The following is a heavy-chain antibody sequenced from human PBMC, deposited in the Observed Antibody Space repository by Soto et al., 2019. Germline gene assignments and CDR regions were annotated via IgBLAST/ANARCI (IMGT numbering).Heavy chain of an antibody. CDR2: INPSGGST. D-gene: IGHD2-2*01. CDR1: GYTFASYY. CDR3: AREWEDIVVVPAANYYYYYGMDV. V-gene: IGHV1-46*01. J-gene: IGHJ6*04. Sequence: ASVKVSCKASGYTFASYYMHWVRQAPGQGLEWMGIINPSGGSTSYAQKFQGRVTMTRDTSTSTVYMELSSLRSEDTAVYYCAREWEDIVVVPAANYYYYYGMDVWGK.